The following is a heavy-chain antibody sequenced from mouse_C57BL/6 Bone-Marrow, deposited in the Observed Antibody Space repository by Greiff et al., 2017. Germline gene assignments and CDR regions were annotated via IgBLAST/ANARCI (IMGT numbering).Heavy chain of an antibody. J-gene: IGHJ2*01. V-gene: IGHV1-55*01. Sequence: VQLQQSGAELVKPGASVKMSCKASGYTFTSYWLTWVKQRPGQGLEWIGDIFPTSGRTNYNEKFKSKAILTVDTSSNTAYMQLISLTSEDSAVFYCARAGPRGRSFDYWCQATTLTVSS. CDR1: GYTFTSYW. CDR3: ARAGPRGRSFDY. CDR2: IFPTSGRT. D-gene: IGHD3-3*01.